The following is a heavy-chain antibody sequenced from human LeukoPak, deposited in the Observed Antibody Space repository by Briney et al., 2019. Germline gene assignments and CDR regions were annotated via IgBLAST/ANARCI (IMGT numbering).Heavy chain of an antibody. V-gene: IGHV1-2*02. CDR1: GYTFTGYY. J-gene: IGHJ4*02. Sequence: ASVKVSCKASGYTFTGYYMHWVRQAPGQGLEWMGWINPNSGGTNYAQKFQGRVTMTRDTSISTAYMELSRLRSDDTAVCYCARGYYYDSSGYYYPPDYWGQGTLVTVSS. CDR3: ARGYYYDSSGYYYPPDY. CDR2: INPNSGGT. D-gene: IGHD3-22*01.